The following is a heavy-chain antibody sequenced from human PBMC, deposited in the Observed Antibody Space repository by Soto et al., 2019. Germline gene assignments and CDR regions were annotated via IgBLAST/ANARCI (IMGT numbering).Heavy chain of an antibody. Sequence: GASVKVSCKASGFTFTSSAVQWVRQARGQRLEWIGWIVVGSGNTNYAQKFQERVTITRDMSTSTAYMELSSLRSEDTAVYYCAADLTTYYDFWSGYQWGQGTLVTVSS. V-gene: IGHV1-58*01. CDR1: GFTFTSSA. CDR3: AADLTTYYDFWSGYQ. J-gene: IGHJ4*02. D-gene: IGHD3-3*01. CDR2: IVVGSGNT.